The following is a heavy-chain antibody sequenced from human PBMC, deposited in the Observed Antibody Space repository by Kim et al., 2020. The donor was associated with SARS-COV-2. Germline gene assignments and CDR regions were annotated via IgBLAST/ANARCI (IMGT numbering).Heavy chain of an antibody. J-gene: IGHJ4*02. D-gene: IGHD5-18*01. CDR3: ARRRGYSYGYRTINNPFDY. CDR1: GYSFTSYW. CDR2: IYPGDSDT. V-gene: IGHV5-51*01. Sequence: GESLKISCKGSGYSFTSYWIGWVRQMPGKGLEWMGIIYPGDSDTRYSPSFQGQVTISADKSISTAYLQWSSLKASDTAMYYCARRRGYSYGYRTINNPFDYWNQGTLVTVSA.